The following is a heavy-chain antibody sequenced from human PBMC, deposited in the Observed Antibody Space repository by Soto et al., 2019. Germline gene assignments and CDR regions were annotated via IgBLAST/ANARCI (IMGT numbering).Heavy chain of an antibody. Sequence: QVQLQESGPGLVKPSQTLSLTCTVSGGSISSGGYYWSWIRQHPGKGLEWIGYIYYSGSTYYNPSLKSRVTIAVDTSKNQFSLKLSAVTAADTAVYYCARVPRSSSRPELDPWGQGTLVTVSS. J-gene: IGHJ5*02. CDR3: ARVPRSSSRPELDP. CDR2: IYYSGST. V-gene: IGHV4-31*03. CDR1: GGSISSGGYY. D-gene: IGHD6-13*01.